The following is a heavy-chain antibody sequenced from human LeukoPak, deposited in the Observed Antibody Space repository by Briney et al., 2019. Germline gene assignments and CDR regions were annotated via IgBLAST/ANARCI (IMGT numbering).Heavy chain of an antibody. V-gene: IGHV1-2*02. CDR1: GYTFTGYY. J-gene: IGHJ4*02. Sequence: GASVKVSCKASGYTFTGYYMHWVRQAPGQGLEWMGWINPYSGATNYAQEFQGRVTMTRDTSISTAYMDLSSLKSDDTAVYYCARAHIGNDLFIDYWGQGTLVTVSS. CDR2: INPYSGAT. D-gene: IGHD2-21*01. CDR3: ARAHIGNDLFIDY.